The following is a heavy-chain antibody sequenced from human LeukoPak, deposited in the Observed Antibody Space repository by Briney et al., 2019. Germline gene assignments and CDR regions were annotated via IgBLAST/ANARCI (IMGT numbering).Heavy chain of an antibody. CDR2: IYYSGST. J-gene: IGHJ3*02. CDR1: GGSISSYY. Sequence: SETLSLTXTVSGGSISSYYWSWIRQPPGKGLEWIGYIYYSGSTNYNPSLKSRVTISVDMSKNQFSLKLSSVTAADTAVYYCARPNDAFDIWGQGTMVTVSS. V-gene: IGHV4-59*01. CDR3: ARPNDAFDI.